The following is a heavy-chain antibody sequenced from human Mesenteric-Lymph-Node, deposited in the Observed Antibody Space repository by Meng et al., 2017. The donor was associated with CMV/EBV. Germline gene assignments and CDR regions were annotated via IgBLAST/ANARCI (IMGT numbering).Heavy chain of an antibody. Sequence: SGGPFSNYAKKWGGQAHGQGMDWMGGIVPTLITPYYEQKIQGRVSITADESTSTAYLELSSLTSEDTAAYYCTKGGEQLVPLAYSGYWGQGTLVTVSS. J-gene: IGHJ4*02. D-gene: IGHD6-13*01. CDR1: GGPFSNYA. V-gene: IGHV1-69*01. CDR2: IVPTLITP. CDR3: TKGGEQLVPLAYSGY.